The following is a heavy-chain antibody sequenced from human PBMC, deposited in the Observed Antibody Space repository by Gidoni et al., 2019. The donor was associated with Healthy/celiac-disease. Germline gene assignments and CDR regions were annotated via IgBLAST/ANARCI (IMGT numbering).Heavy chain of an antibody. D-gene: IGHD6-19*01. Sequence: QVQLVQSGAEVKKPGASVKVSCKASGYHFTIDGISWVRPAPGQGLEWMGWISAYNGNTNYAQKLQGRVTMTTDTSTSTAYMELRSLRSDDTAVYYCARDGGPHGQWLALLDYWGQGTLVTVSS. J-gene: IGHJ4*02. CDR2: ISAYNGNT. CDR1: GYHFTIDG. CDR3: ARDGGPHGQWLALLDY. V-gene: IGHV1-18*04.